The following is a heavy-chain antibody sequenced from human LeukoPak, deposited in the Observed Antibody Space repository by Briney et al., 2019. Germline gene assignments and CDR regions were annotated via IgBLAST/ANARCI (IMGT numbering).Heavy chain of an antibody. J-gene: IGHJ5*02. CDR2: ISGSGGST. Sequence: GGTLRLSCAASGFTFSSYGMSWVRQAPGKGLEWVSAISGSGGSTYYADSVKGRFTISRDNSKNTLYLQMNSLRAEDTAVYYCAKSGYSSSWSNAAVYNWFDPWGQGTLVTVSS. V-gene: IGHV3-23*01. D-gene: IGHD6-13*01. CDR1: GFTFSSYG. CDR3: AKSGYSSSWSNAAVYNWFDP.